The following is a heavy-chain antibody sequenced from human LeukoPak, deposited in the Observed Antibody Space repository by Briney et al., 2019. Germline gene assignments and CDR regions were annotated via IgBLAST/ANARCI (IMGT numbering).Heavy chain of an antibody. J-gene: IGHJ5*01. Sequence: GSLRLSCASSVYTVSVNYMCWVRQAPGRGLEWVSLIYSDGVTYYGDSMKGRFTISRDNSKNTLYLQMNSLAPEDTAVYYCARDRAGTQTWVEFDSWGQGTLVTVSS. CDR2: IYSDGVT. D-gene: IGHD3-10*01. CDR3: ARDRAGTQTWVEFDS. CDR1: VYTVSVNY. V-gene: IGHV3-66*02.